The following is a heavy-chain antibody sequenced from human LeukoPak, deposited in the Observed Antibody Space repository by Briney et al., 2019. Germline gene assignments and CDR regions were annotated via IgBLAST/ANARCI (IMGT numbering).Heavy chain of an antibody. CDR2: ISSSSSTI. CDR3: ARDLFDSSPNNDAFDI. V-gene: IGHV3-48*01. J-gene: IGHJ3*02. CDR1: GFTFSSYS. Sequence: GGSLRLSCAASGFTFSSYSMNWVRQAPGKGLEWVSYISSSSSTIYYADSVKGRFTISRDNAKNSLYLQMNSLRAEDTAVYYCARDLFDSSPNNDAFDIWGQGTMATVSS. D-gene: IGHD3-9*01.